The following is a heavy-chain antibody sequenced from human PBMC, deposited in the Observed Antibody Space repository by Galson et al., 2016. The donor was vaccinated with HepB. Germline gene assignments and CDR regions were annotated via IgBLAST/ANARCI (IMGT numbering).Heavy chain of an antibody. CDR3: ARIYYDYVWGSYRESHFDY. CDR2: ISRDGNNK. Sequence: SLRLSCAASGFTFNTYAMSWVRQAPGKGLEWVAGISRDGNNKYYTDSVRGRFTISRDNSKNTLYLQMNSLRAEDTALYYCARIYYDYVWGSYRESHFDYWGQGTLVTVSS. CDR1: GFTFNTYA. D-gene: IGHD3-16*02. J-gene: IGHJ4*02. V-gene: IGHV3-30*03.